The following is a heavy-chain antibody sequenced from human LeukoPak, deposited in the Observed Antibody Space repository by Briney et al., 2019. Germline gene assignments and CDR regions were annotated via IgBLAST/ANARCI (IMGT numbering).Heavy chain of an antibody. CDR1: GGTFSSYA. Sequence: SVQVSCKASGGTFSSYAINWVRQAPGQGLEWMGGIIPIFGTANYAQKVQDRVTITADESTSTAYMELSSLRSEDTAVYYCAGTDMVRGVPLYYFDYWGQGTLVTVSS. V-gene: IGHV1-69*13. D-gene: IGHD3-10*01. CDR2: IIPIFGTA. J-gene: IGHJ4*02. CDR3: AGTDMVRGVPLYYFDY.